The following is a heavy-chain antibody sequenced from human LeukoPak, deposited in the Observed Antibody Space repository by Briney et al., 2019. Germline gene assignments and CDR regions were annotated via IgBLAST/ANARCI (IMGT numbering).Heavy chain of an antibody. D-gene: IGHD6-6*01. J-gene: IGHJ4*02. CDR3: ARENWRSKSIDFDS. V-gene: IGHV4-59*12. CDR2: IHYSGSS. CDR1: GGSISTYY. Sequence: SETLSLTCTVSGGSISTYYWSWIRQPPGKGLEWTAYIHYSGSSNYNPSLKSRVTMSVDTSKNHFSLRLSSVTAADTAAYFCARENWRSKSIDFDSWGQGTLVTVSS.